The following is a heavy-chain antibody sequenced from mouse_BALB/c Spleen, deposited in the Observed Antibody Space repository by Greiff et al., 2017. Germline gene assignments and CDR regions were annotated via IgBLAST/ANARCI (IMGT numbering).Heavy chain of an antibody. J-gene: IGHJ4*01. V-gene: IGHV2-9*02. CDR2: IWAGGST. CDR1: GFSLTSYG. Sequence: QVQLKESGPGLVAPSQSLSITCTVSGFSLTSYGVHWVRQPPGKGLEWLGVIWAGGSTNYNSALMSRLSISKDNSKSQVFLKMNSVQSDDTAMYYCAREGAFTTATYDAMDYWGQGTSVTVSS. D-gene: IGHD1-2*01. CDR3: AREGAFTTATYDAMDY.